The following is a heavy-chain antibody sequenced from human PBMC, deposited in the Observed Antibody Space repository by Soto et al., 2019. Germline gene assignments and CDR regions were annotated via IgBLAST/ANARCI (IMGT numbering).Heavy chain of an antibody. J-gene: IGHJ4*02. D-gene: IGHD2-15*01. CDR3: ASAVVVAAESDY. V-gene: IGHV3-11*01. Sequence: GGSLRLSCAVSGFTFSDYYMSWIRQAPGKGLEWVSYISNSGTTIYYADSVKGRFTISRDNAKNSLYLQMNSLRAEDTAVYYCASAVVVAAESDYWGQGTLVTVSS. CDR2: ISNSGTTI. CDR1: GFTFSDYY.